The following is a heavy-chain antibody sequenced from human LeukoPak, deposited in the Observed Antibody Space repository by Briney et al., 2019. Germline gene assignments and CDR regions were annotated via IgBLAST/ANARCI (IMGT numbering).Heavy chain of an antibody. CDR2: ISSSSSTI. J-gene: IGHJ4*02. CDR3: ARDRLSWSGYYGNY. V-gene: IGHV3-48*04. Sequence: PGRSLRLSCAASGFTFSSYSMNWVRQAPGKGLEWVSYISSSSSTIYYADSVKGRFTISRDNAKNSLYLQMNSLRAEDTAVYYCARDRLSWSGYYGNYWGQGTLVTVSS. D-gene: IGHD3-3*01. CDR1: GFTFSSYS.